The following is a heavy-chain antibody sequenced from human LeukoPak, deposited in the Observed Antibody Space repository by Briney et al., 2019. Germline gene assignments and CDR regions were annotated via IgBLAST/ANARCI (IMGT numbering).Heavy chain of an antibody. J-gene: IGHJ5*02. Sequence: SETLSLTCTVSGYSISSGYYWGWIRQPPGKGLEWIGSIYHSGSTYYNPSLKSRVTISVDTSKNQFSLKLSSVTAADTAVYYCARPTARLGWFDPWGQGTLVTVSS. CDR2: IYHSGST. CDR1: GYSISSGYY. V-gene: IGHV4-38-2*02. D-gene: IGHD6-6*01. CDR3: ARPTARLGWFDP.